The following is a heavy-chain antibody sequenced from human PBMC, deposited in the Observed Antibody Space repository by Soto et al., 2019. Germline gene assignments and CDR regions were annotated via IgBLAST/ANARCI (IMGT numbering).Heavy chain of an antibody. V-gene: IGHV3-21*01. Sequence: EVQVVESGGGLVKPGGSLRLSCAASGFTFSEYSFLWVRQAPGKGLEWLSFIANGDNHIFYSDSVKGRFTISRDNAKNSVYLQVNSLRAGDSAVYYCARENGHCTDACNRGAFDIWGQGTMVTVSS. CDR3: ARENGHCTDACNRGAFDI. D-gene: IGHD2-2*01. J-gene: IGHJ3*02. CDR1: GFTFSEYS. CDR2: IANGDNHI.